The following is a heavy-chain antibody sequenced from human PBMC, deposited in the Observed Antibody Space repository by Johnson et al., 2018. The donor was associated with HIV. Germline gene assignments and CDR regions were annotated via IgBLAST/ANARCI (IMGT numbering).Heavy chain of an antibody. V-gene: IGHV3-53*01. CDR2: IYSGGST. CDR3: AREGAWELRPGAFDI. Sequence: VQLVESGGGLIQPGGSLRLSCAASGFTVSSNYMSWVRQAPGKGLEWVSVIYSGGSTYYADSVKGRFTISSDNSKNTLYFQMNSLRAEDTAVYFCAREGAWELRPGAFDIWGQGTMVTVSS. CDR1: GFTVSSNY. J-gene: IGHJ3*02. D-gene: IGHD1-26*01.